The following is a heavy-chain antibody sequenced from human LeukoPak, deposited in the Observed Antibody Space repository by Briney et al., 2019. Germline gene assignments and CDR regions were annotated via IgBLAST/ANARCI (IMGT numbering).Heavy chain of an antibody. CDR1: GGSFSGYY. Sequence: SETLSLTCAVYGGSFSGYYWSWIRQPPGKGLEWIGEINHSGSTNYNPSLKSRVTISVDTSKNQSSLKLSSVTAADTAVYYCARVAYGDLYYFDYWGQGTLVTVSS. D-gene: IGHD4-17*01. V-gene: IGHV4-34*01. CDR3: ARVAYGDLYYFDY. CDR2: INHSGST. J-gene: IGHJ4*02.